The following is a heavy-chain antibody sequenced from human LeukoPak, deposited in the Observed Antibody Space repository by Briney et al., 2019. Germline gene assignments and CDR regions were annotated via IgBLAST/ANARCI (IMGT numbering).Heavy chain of an antibody. CDR3: ARDLRGKKSYYDSSGNPDY. J-gene: IGHJ4*02. V-gene: IGHV3-30-3*01. CDR1: GFTFSSYA. CDR2: ISYDGSNK. Sequence: PGGSLRLSCAASGFTFSSYAMHWVRQAPGKGLEWVAAISYDGSNKYYADSVKGRFTISRDNSKNTLYLQMNSLRAEDTAVYYCARDLRGKKSYYDSSGNPDYWGQGTLVTVSS. D-gene: IGHD3-22*01.